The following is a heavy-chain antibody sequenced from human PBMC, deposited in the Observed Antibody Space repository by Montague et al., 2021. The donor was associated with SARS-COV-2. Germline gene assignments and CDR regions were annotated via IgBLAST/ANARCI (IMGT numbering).Heavy chain of an antibody. J-gene: IGHJ6*02. D-gene: IGHD3-3*01. CDR1: GGFISSREW. CDR2: IHQSESGST. V-gene: IGHV4-4*02. Sequence: SETLSLTCAVSGGFISSREWWSWVRQPPGKGLEWIGEIHQSESGSTNXXXAVKSRVTISIDQSKNYFSLTLTSMTAADTAVYYCGGTWVYFSPVDVWGQGATVIVSS. CDR3: GGTWVYFSPVDV.